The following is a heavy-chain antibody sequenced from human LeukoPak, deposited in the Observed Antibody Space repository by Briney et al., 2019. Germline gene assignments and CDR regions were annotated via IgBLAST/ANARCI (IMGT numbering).Heavy chain of an antibody. Sequence: SQTLSLTCTVSGGSISSGGYYWSWIRQHPGKGLEWIGYIYYSGSTYYNPSLKSRVTISVDTSKNQFSLKLSSVTAADTAVYYCASPNPHDFWSGHNYADAFDIWGQGTMVTVSS. J-gene: IGHJ3*02. V-gene: IGHV4-31*03. CDR3: ASPNPHDFWSGHNYADAFDI. CDR1: GGSISSGGYY. CDR2: IYYSGST. D-gene: IGHD3-3*01.